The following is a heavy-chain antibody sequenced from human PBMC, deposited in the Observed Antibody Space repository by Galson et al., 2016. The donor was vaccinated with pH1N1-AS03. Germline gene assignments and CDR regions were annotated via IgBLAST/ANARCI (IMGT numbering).Heavy chain of an antibody. Sequence: SETLSLTCSVSGVSISSRSYHWVWIRQPPGKGLEWIGIVDYNVGTYYNPSLKSRVTIPADTSNNRFSLKLPSVTAADTAIYYCATYMAGEGGRGYWGPGTLVTVSS. J-gene: IGHJ4*02. V-gene: IGHV4-39*02. CDR2: VDYNVGT. D-gene: IGHD3-10*01. CDR1: GVSISSRSYH. CDR3: ATYMAGEGGRGY.